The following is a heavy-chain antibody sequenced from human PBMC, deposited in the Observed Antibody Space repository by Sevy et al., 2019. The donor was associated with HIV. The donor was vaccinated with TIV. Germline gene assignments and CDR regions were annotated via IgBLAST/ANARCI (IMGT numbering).Heavy chain of an antibody. J-gene: IGHJ4*02. D-gene: IGHD6-6*01. CDR2: ISGTGLST. V-gene: IGHV3-23*01. CDR1: GFTFSNYA. CDR3: AKDLDSIASRQGYFDY. Sequence: GGSLRLSCAASGFTFSNYAMNWVRQAPGKGLEWVSTISGTGLSTYYADSVKGRFTISRDNSKNTLYLQMNTLRAEDTAFYFCAKDLDSIASRQGYFDYWGQGTLVTVSS.